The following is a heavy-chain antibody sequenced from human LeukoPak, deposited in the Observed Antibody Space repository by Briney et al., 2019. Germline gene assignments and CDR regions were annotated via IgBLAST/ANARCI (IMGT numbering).Heavy chain of an antibody. Sequence: KSSETLSLTCTVSGYSISSGYYWGWIRQPPGKGLEWIGSIYHSGSTYYNPSLKSRVTISVDTSKNQFSLKLSSVTAADTAVYYCARLSFGIGFDYWGQGTLVTVSS. V-gene: IGHV4-38-2*02. CDR3: ARLSFGIGFDY. D-gene: IGHD1-14*01. CDR1: GYSISSGYY. J-gene: IGHJ4*02. CDR2: IYHSGST.